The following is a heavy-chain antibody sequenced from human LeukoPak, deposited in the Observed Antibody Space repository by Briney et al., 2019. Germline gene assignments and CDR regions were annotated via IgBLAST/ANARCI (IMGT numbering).Heavy chain of an antibody. CDR2: IKGKSEGGAT. J-gene: IGHJ4*02. CDR3: TTEVIY. Sequence: PGGSLRLSCAASGFTFSNAWMSWVRQAPGQGLEWVGRIKGKSEGGATDYAAFVKGRFSISREDSKNTLYLQMNSLKTEDTAVYYCTTEVIYWGQGTLVTVSS. CDR1: GFTFSNAW. V-gene: IGHV3-15*01.